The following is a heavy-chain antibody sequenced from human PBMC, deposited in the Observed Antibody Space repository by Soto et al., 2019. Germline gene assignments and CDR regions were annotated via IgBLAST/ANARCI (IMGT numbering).Heavy chain of an antibody. V-gene: IGHV3-11*01. CDR3: ARDQNPYYYGSGSRRWFDP. J-gene: IGHJ5*02. D-gene: IGHD3-10*01. CDR2: ISSSGSTI. Sequence: PGGSLRLSCAASGFTFSDYYMSWIRQAPGKGLEWVSYISSSGSTIYYADSVKGRFTISRDNAKNSLYLQMNSLRAEDTAVYYCARDQNPYYYGSGSRRWFDPWGQGTLVTVSS. CDR1: GFTFSDYY.